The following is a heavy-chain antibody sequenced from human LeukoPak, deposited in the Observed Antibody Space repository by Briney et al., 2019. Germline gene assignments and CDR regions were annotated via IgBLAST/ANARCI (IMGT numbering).Heavy chain of an antibody. CDR3: AREQLYYFDY. D-gene: IGHD2-2*01. V-gene: IGHV1-18*01. Sequence: GASVKVSCKTSGYTFSKYGISWVRQAPGQGFEWMGWISPDNGNTDYAQKLQGRVTMTTDTSTSTAYMELRSLRSDDTAVYYCAREQLYYFDYWGQGTLVTVSS. CDR2: ISPDNGNT. J-gene: IGHJ4*02. CDR1: GYTFSKYG.